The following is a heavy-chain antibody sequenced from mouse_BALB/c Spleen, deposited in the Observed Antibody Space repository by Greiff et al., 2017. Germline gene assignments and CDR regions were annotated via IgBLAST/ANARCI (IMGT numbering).Heavy chain of an antibody. CDR3: ARCYYGSSYDWYFDV. D-gene: IGHD1-1*01. CDR2: ISYSGST. Sequence: EVQLQESGPGLVKPSQSLSLTCTVTGYSITSDYAWNWIRQFPGNKLEWMGYISYSGSTSYNPSLKSRISITRDTSKNQFFLQLNSVTTEDTATYYCARCYYGSSYDWYFDVWGAGTTVTVSS. V-gene: IGHV3-2*02. CDR1: GYSITSDYA. J-gene: IGHJ1*01.